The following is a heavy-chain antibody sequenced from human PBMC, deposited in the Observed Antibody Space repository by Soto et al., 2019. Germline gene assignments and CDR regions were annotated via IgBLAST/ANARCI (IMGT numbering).Heavy chain of an antibody. D-gene: IGHD2-2*01. Sequence: SETLSLTCTVSGDSISDYYWSWIRQPAGKGLEWIGRIYTTGSTDYNPSLKSRVTISIDMSKNQFSLKVTSMTAADTAMYYCARARGPRRDGYADFDYWGQGTLVTVSS. CDR3: ARARGPRRDGYADFDY. V-gene: IGHV4-4*07. CDR2: IYTTGST. J-gene: IGHJ4*02. CDR1: GDSISDYY.